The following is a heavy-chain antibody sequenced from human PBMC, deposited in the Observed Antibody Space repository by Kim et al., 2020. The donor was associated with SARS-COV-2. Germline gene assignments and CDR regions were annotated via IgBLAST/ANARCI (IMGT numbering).Heavy chain of an antibody. CDR1: GGSISSGGYY. CDR3: VVSSSWYGHPDENWFDP. Sequence: SETLSLTCTVSGGSISSGGYYWSWIRQHPGKGLEWIGYIYYSGSTYYNPSLKSRVTISVDTSKNQFSLKLSSVTAADTAVYYCVVSSSWYGHPDENWFDPWGQGTLVTVSS. V-gene: IGHV4-31*03. CDR2: IYYSGST. J-gene: IGHJ5*02. D-gene: IGHD6-13*01.